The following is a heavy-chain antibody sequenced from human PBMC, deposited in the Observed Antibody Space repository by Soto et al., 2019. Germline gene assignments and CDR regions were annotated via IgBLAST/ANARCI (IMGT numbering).Heavy chain of an antibody. V-gene: IGHV4-4*07. J-gene: IGHJ3*02. D-gene: IGHD3-22*01. CDR3: ARARPYYYDSSGYYPGAFDI. Sequence: PSETLSLTCTVSGGSIISYYWSWIRQPAGKGLDWIGRIYTSGSTNYNPSLKSRVTMSVDTSKNQFSLKLSSVTAADTAVYYCARARPYYYDSSGYYPGAFDIWGQGTMVTVSS. CDR1: GGSIISYY. CDR2: IYTSGST.